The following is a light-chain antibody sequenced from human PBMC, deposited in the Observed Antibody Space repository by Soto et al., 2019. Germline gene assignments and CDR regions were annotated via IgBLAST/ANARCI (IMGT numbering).Light chain of an antibody. Sequence: QSVLTQPPSASGTPGQRVTISCSGSSSNIGSNYVYWYQQLPGTAPKLLIYSNNQRPSGVPDRFSGSKSGTSASLAISGLRSEDEADYYCAAWYYSLSGNYVFCTGTKVTVL. CDR3: AAWYYSLSGNYV. CDR2: SNN. CDR1: SSNIGSNY. V-gene: IGLV1-47*02. J-gene: IGLJ1*01.